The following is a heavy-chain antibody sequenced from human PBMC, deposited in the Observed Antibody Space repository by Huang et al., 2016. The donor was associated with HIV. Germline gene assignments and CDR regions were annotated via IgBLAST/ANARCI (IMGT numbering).Heavy chain of an antibody. CDR1: RYTVTNYA. J-gene: IGHJ5*02. Sequence: QVQFVQSGAEVKKPGASVKVSCKASRYTVTNYAVHWVRQAPGQSLEWIGWINAANANTKYSEKFQGRVTFSSDAAAATAYMELSSLRHDDTAVYYCAGSRGILRGFDPWGQGTLVTVSS. CDR2: INAANANT. D-gene: IGHD2-15*01. V-gene: IGHV1-3*01. CDR3: AGSRGILRGFDP.